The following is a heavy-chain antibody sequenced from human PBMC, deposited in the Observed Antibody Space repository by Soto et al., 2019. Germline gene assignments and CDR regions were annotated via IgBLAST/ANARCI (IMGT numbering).Heavy chain of an antibody. CDR2: IKSKTDGGTT. CDR3: TTGALRVFGVDPYYYGMDV. J-gene: IGHJ6*02. D-gene: IGHD3-3*01. V-gene: IGHV3-15*01. Sequence: PGGSLRLSCAASGFTFSNAWMSWVRQAPGKGLEWVGRIKSKTDGGTTDYAAPVKGRFTISRDDSKNTLYLQMNSLKTEDTAVYYCTTGALRVFGVDPYYYGMDVWGQGTTVTVSS. CDR1: GFTFSNAW.